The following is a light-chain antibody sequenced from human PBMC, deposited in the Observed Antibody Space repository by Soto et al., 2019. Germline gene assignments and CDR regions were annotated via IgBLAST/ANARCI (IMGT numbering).Light chain of an antibody. J-gene: IGKJ4*01. CDR2: DAS. CDR3: QQRTHWPLT. CDR1: QSVSSY. Sequence: EIVLTQSPATLSLSPGERATLSCRASQSVSSYLAWYQQKPGQAPRLLIYDASNRATAIPARFSSSGSGTDFTLTISSLEPEDFAVYYCQQRTHWPLTFGLGTK. V-gene: IGKV3-11*01.